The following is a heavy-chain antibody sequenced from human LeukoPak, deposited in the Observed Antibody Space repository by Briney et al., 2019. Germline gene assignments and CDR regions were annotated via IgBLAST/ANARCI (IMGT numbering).Heavy chain of an antibody. CDR2: INPSGGST. CDR3: ARGLRRSIDY. Sequence: GASVKVSCKASGGTFSSYAISWVRQAPGQGLEWMGIINPSGGSTSYAQKFQGRVTMTRDTSTSTVYMELSSLRSEDTAVYYCARGLRRSIDYWGQGTLVTVSS. J-gene: IGHJ4*02. D-gene: IGHD4-17*01. V-gene: IGHV1-46*01. CDR1: GGTFSSYA.